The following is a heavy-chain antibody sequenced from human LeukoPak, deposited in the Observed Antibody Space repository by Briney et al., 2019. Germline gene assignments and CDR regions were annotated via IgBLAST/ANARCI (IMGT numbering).Heavy chain of an antibody. J-gene: IGHJ5*02. Sequence: SVKVSCKASGGTFSSYAISWVRQAPGQGLEWMGGIIPIFGTANYAQKFQGRVTFTTDESTSTAYMELSSLRSEDTAVYYCARGGYYDILTGYYEFDPWGQGTLVTVSS. CDR3: ARGGYYDILTGYYEFDP. CDR2: IIPIFGTA. V-gene: IGHV1-69*05. CDR1: GGTFSSYA. D-gene: IGHD3-9*01.